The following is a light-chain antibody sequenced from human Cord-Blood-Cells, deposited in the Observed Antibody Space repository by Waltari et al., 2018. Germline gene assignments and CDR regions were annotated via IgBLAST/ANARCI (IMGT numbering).Light chain of an antibody. J-gene: IGLJ1*01. CDR2: GNS. CDR3: QSYDSSLSGYV. CDR1: SPNIGAGYD. V-gene: IGLV1-40*01. Sequence: QSVLTQPPSVSGAPGQRVTISCTGSSPNIGAGYDVHWYQQLPGPAPNLLIYGNSNRPSGVPDRFSGSKSGTSASLAITGLQAEDEADYYCQSYDSSLSGYVFGTGTKVTVL.